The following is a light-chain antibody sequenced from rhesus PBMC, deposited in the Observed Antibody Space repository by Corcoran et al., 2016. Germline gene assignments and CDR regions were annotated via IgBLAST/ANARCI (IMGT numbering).Light chain of an antibody. CDR3: QQGNSNPLT. CDR1: QGSSSY. CDR2: YAN. Sequence: DIQMSQSPSSLSASVGDRVTITCRASQGSSSYLNWYQQKPGKAPKILIYYANHLPSGGPSRFSGSGSGTDFTLTISSLQPEDFATYYCQQGNSNPLTFGGGTKVELK. J-gene: IGKJ4*01. V-gene: IGKV1-32*04.